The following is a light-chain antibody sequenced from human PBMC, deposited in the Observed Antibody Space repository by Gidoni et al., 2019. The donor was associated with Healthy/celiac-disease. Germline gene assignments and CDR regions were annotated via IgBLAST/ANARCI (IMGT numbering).Light chain of an antibody. CDR3: QQYGSSPLT. J-gene: IGKJ3*01. Sequence: DIVLTQSPGTLSLSPGERATLSCRSSQSVSSSYLSWYQQKPGQAPRLLIYGASSRATGIPDRCSGSGSGTDFTLTISRLEPEDFAVYYCQQYGSSPLTFGPGTKVDIK. V-gene: IGKV3-20*01. CDR1: QSVSSSY. CDR2: GAS.